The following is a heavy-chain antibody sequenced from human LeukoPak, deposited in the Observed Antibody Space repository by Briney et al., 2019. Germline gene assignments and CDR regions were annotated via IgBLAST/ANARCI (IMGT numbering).Heavy chain of an antibody. Sequence: GGSQRLSCAASGFTFSSYSMNWVRQAPGKGLEWVSYISSSSSTIYYADSVKGRFTISRDNAKNSLYLQMNSLRDEDTAVYYCARDGSTMIVVAPFDYWGQGTLVTVSS. CDR3: ARDGSTMIVVAPFDY. CDR1: GFTFSSYS. J-gene: IGHJ4*02. V-gene: IGHV3-48*02. D-gene: IGHD3-22*01. CDR2: ISSSSSTI.